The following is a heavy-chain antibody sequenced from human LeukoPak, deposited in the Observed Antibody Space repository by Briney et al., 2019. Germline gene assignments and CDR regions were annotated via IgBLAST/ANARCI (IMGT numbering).Heavy chain of an antibody. CDR2: IYYSGST. Sequence: SETLSLTCTVSGGSISSNYWSWIRQPPGKGLEWIGYIYYSGSTNYNPSLKSRVTISVDTSKNQFSLKLSSVTAADTAVYYCARVRAQYDFWSGYYFDYWGQGTLVTVSS. J-gene: IGHJ4*02. D-gene: IGHD3-3*01. CDR3: ARVRAQYDFWSGYYFDY. CDR1: GGSISSNY. V-gene: IGHV4-59*01.